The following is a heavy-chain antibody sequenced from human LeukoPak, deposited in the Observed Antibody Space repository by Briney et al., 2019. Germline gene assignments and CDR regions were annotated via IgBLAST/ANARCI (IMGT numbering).Heavy chain of an antibody. Sequence: AGGSLRLSCAAPGFTFSSYAMSWVRQAPGKGLEWVSAISGSGGATYYADSVKGRFTISRDNSKNTLYLQMTSLRAEDTAVYYCANLGQKWHTSSSGRVWGQGTTVTVSS. CDR2: ISGSGGAT. J-gene: IGHJ6*02. D-gene: IGHD6-6*01. CDR3: ANLGQKWHTSSSGRV. CDR1: GFTFSSYA. V-gene: IGHV3-23*01.